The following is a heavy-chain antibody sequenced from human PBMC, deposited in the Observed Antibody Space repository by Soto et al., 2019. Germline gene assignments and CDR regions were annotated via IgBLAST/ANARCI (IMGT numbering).Heavy chain of an antibody. Sequence: EESLKISCKGSGYSFTKYWISWVRQMPGKGLEWMGRIDPSDSYINYSPSFQGHVTISADKSINTAYLQWSSLRASDTAIYYCARHYICRGGDCYYYGMDVWGQGTTVTVSS. CDR2: IDPSDSYI. J-gene: IGHJ6*02. V-gene: IGHV5-10-1*01. CDR3: ARHYICRGGDCYYYGMDV. D-gene: IGHD3-16*01. CDR1: GYSFTKYW.